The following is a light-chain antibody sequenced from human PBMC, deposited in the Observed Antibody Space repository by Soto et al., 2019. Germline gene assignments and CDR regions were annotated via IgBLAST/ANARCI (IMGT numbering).Light chain of an antibody. J-gene: IGKJ5*01. V-gene: IGKV3-11*01. CDR3: QQLSYWPLT. CDR2: DAS. Sequence: EIVLTQSPATLSLSPGERATLSCRASQSVSSYLAWYQQKPGQAPRLLIYDASNRATGIPARFSGSGSGTDFTLTISSLEPVDLSVYYYQQLSYWPLTCCQGTRLEV. CDR1: QSVSSY.